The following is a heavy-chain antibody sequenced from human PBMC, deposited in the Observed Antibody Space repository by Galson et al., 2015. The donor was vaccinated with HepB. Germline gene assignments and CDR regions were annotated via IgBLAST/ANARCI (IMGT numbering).Heavy chain of an antibody. Sequence: SVKVSCKVSGYTLTELSMHWVRQAPGKGLEWMGGFDPEDGETIYAQKFQGRVTMTEDTSTDTAYMELSSLRSEDTAVYYCATGGRELLAFDIWGQGTMVTVSS. CDR3: ATGGRELLAFDI. V-gene: IGHV1-24*01. D-gene: IGHD1-26*01. CDR1: GYTLTELS. J-gene: IGHJ3*02. CDR2: FDPEDGET.